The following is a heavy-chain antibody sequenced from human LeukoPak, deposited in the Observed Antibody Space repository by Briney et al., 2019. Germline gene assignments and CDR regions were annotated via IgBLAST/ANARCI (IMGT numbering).Heavy chain of an antibody. D-gene: IGHD6-13*01. J-gene: IGHJ4*02. Sequence: SVKVSCKACGGTFSSYAISCVRQGPGQGLEWMGGIIPIFGTANYAQKFQGRVTITADESTSTAYMELSSLRSEDTAVYYCAREVAYSSSWAFDYWGQGTLVTVSS. CDR1: GGTFSSYA. CDR3: AREVAYSSSWAFDY. V-gene: IGHV1-69*13. CDR2: IIPIFGTA.